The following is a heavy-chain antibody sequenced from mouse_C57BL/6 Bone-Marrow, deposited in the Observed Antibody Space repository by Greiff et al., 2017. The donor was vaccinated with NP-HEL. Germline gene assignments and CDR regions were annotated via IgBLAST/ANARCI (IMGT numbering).Heavy chain of an antibody. Sequence: EVKLQESGPELVKPGASVKISCKASGYSFTDYNMNWVKQSNGKSLEWIGVINPNYGTTSYNQKFKGKATLTVDQSSSTAYMQLNSLTSEDSAVYYCARRKDYSNYFWYFDVWGTGTTVTVSS. CDR1: GYSFTDYN. J-gene: IGHJ1*03. CDR3: ARRKDYSNYFWYFDV. V-gene: IGHV1-39*01. CDR2: INPNYGTT. D-gene: IGHD2-5*01.